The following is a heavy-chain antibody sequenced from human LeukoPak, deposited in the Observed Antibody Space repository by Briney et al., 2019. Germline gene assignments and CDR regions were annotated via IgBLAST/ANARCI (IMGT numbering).Heavy chain of an antibody. J-gene: IGHJ6*02. D-gene: IGHD3-10*01. CDR3: ARDRITMVRGVTYYYYGMDV. Sequence: GASVKVSCKASGGTFSIYAISWVRQAPGQGLEWMGRIIPILGIANYAQKFQGRVTITADKSTSTAYMELSSLRSEDTAVYYCARDRITMVRGVTYYYYGMDVWGQGTTVTVSS. CDR2: IIPILGIA. CDR1: GGTFSIYA. V-gene: IGHV1-69*04.